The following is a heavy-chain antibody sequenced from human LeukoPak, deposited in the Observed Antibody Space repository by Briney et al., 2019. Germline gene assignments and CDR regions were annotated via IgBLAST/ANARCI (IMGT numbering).Heavy chain of an antibody. J-gene: IGHJ4*02. V-gene: IGHV3-9*01. D-gene: IGHD3-3*02. CDR2: ISWNSGSI. CDR3: ARDAYISSPKPDY. Sequence: GGSLRLSCAASGFTFDDYAMHWVRQAPGKGLEWVSGISWNSGSIDYAGSVKGRFTVSRDNAKNSLYLQMNSLRAEDTAVYYRARDAYISSPKPDYWGQGTLVTVSS. CDR1: GFTFDDYA.